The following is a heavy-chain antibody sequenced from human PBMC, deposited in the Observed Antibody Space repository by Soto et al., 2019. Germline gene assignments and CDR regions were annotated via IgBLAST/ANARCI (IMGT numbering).Heavy chain of an antibody. CDR2: IDPSDSYT. J-gene: IGHJ6*02. CDR3: ARWYSSSSHYYYYGMDV. Sequence: LGESLKISCKGSGYSFTSYWISWVRQMPGKGLEWMGRIDPSDSYTNYSPSFQGHVTISADKSISTAYLQWSSLKASDTAMYYCARWYSSSSHYYYYGMDVWGQGTTVTVSS. D-gene: IGHD6-6*01. CDR1: GYSFTSYW. V-gene: IGHV5-10-1*01.